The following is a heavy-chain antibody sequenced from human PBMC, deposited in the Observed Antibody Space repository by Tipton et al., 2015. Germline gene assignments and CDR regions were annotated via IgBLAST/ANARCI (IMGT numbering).Heavy chain of an antibody. Sequence: QVQQVQSGDEVKKSGSSVKVSCTTSGYIFNNYGIGWERQAPGQRLEWMGWINNKKGNTNYMERLRGRVTMTRDPSTRTAYMEMRTLTSDDTAVYYCTRVSGSLRNSDSHLDYWGQGSLVTVSS. V-gene: IGHV1-18*01. D-gene: IGHD1-26*01. CDR1: GYIFNNYG. J-gene: IGHJ4*02. CDR2: INNKKGNT. CDR3: TRVSGSLRNSDSHLDY.